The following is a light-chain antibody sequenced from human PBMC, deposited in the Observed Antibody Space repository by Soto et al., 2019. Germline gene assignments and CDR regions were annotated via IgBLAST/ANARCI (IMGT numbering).Light chain of an antibody. CDR1: QSVASN. CDR3: QQYHNWPPQYT. CDR2: GAS. V-gene: IGKV3-15*01. J-gene: IGKJ2*01. Sequence: EIVMTQSPASLSVSPGDGATLSCRASQSVASNVAWYQQKPGQGPRLLIHGASTRAVGVPARFSGSGSGTDFTLTISSLQSEDFAGYYCQQYHNWPPQYTFGQGTKLQI.